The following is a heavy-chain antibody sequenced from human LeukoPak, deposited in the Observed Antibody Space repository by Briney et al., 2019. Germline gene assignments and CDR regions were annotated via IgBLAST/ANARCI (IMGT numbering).Heavy chain of an antibody. V-gene: IGHV3-43*02. J-gene: IGHJ4*02. Sequence: GGSLRLSCAASGFTFDDYAMHWVRQAPGKGLERVSLISGDGASTYYADSVQGRFTISRDNNKNSLYLQMNSLRTEDTALYYCAKDISFHFDSSGYRDYWGQGTLVTVSS. D-gene: IGHD3-22*01. CDR3: AKDISFHFDSSGYRDY. CDR1: GFTFDDYA. CDR2: ISGDGAST.